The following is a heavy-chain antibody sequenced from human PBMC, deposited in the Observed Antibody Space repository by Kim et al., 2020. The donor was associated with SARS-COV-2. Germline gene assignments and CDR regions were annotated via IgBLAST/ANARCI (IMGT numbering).Heavy chain of an antibody. V-gene: IGHV5-10-1*01. Sequence: GESLKISCKGSGYSFTSYWISWVRQMPGKGLEWMGRIDPSDSYTNYSPSFQGHVTISADKSISTAYLQWSSLKASDTAMYYCARHRSSSWYRRYGMDVWGQGTTVTVSS. CDR3: ARHRSSSWYRRYGMDV. CDR2: IDPSDSYT. CDR1: GYSFTSYW. D-gene: IGHD6-13*01. J-gene: IGHJ6*02.